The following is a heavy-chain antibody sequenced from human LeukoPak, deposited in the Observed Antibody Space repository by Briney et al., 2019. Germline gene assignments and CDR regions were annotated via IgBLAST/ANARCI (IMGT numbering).Heavy chain of an antibody. J-gene: IGHJ4*02. CDR3: ARDLASCAGDCYSDGFDY. CDR2: IYHGGST. Sequence: KSSETLSLTCTVSDYSISSGYYWGWIRQSPGKGLEWIGSIYHGGSTYYNPSLRSRVIVSVDTSKNHFSLKMSSVTAADTAVYYCARDLASCAGDCYSDGFDYWGQGTLVTVSS. CDR1: DYSISSGYY. V-gene: IGHV4-38-2*02. D-gene: IGHD2-21*02.